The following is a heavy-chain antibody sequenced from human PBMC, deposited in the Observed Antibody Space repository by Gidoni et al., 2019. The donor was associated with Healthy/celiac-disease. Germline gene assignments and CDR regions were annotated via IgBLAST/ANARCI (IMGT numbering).Heavy chain of an antibody. V-gene: IGHV4-4*02. D-gene: IGHD3-10*01. CDR2: IYHRGST. Sequence: QVQLQESGPGLVKPSGTLSLTCAVSGGSIRSSNWWSWVRQPPGKGLEWIGEIYHRGSTNYNPSLKSRVTISVDKSKNQFSLKLSSVTAADTAVYYCASSASMVQGVIIRSQYFQHWGQGTLVTVSS. CDR3: ASSASMVQGVIIRSQYFQH. J-gene: IGHJ1*01. CDR1: GGSIRSSNW.